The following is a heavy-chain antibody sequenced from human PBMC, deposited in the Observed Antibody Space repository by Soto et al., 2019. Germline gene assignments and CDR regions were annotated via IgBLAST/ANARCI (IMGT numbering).Heavy chain of an antibody. V-gene: IGHV4-4*02. CDR1: NGSITSGNW. J-gene: IGHJ5*02. CDR2: IYQTGST. D-gene: IGHD5-12*01. CDR3: ARVGGALAPIAGWFGP. Sequence: QVQLQESGPGLVKPSGTLSLTCAVSNGSITSGNWWRWVRQPPGKGLEWIGDIYQTGSTNYNPSRRSRVIISVDKSKNYFSMSLSSVTAADAAVYFCARVGGALAPIAGWFGPWGRGILVTVSS.